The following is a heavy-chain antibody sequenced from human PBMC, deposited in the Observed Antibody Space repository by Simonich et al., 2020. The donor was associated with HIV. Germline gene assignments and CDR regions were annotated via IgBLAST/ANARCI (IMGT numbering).Heavy chain of an antibody. Sequence: QITLTASGPTLVKPPPTLTLTCTFSGFSLSTSGVGVGLIRQPPGKALALLALIYLNVDKRYSPSLKSSLTITKDTSKNQVVLTMTNMDPVDTATYYCAHSRLGGTVYWGQGTLVTVSS. CDR3: AHSRLGGTVY. V-gene: IGHV2-5*01. CDR1: GFSLSTSGVG. D-gene: IGHD3-16*01. J-gene: IGHJ4*02. CDR2: IYLNVDK.